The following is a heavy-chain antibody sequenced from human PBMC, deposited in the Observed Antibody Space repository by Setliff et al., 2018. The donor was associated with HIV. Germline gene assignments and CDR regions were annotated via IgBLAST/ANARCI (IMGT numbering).Heavy chain of an antibody. CDR2: MNPNSGDT. Sequence: ASVKVSCKASGYGFTSYDINWVRQATGQGLEWMGWMNPNSGDTDYAQKFQGRVTMTRNTSIGAAYMELSSLRSEDTAVYYCARDETWGSLYYGLDVWGQGTTVTVSS. CDR3: ARDETWGSLYYGLDV. J-gene: IGHJ6*02. V-gene: IGHV1-8*01. D-gene: IGHD7-27*01. CDR1: GYGFTSYD.